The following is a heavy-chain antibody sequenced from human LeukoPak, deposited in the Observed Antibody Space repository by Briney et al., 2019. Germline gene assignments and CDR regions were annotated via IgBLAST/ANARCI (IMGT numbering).Heavy chain of an antibody. D-gene: IGHD6-13*01. CDR1: GGSISSSSYY. CDR3: ARGRGIAAAGNAFDI. J-gene: IGHJ3*02. CDR2: VYYSGST. Sequence: SETLSLTCTVSGGSISSSSYYWGWIRQPPGKGLEWIGSVYYSGSTYYNPSLKSRVTISVDTSKNQFSLKLSSVTAADTAVYYCARGRGIAAAGNAFDIWGQGTMVTVSS. V-gene: IGHV4-39*07.